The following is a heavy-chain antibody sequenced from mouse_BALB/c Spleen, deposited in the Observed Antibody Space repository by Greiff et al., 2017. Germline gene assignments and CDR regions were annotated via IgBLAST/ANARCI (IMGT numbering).Heavy chain of an antibody. CDR2: IRSKSNNYAT. V-gene: IGHV10-1*02. J-gene: IGHJ3*01. CDR1: GFTFNTYA. Sequence: EVQGVESGGGLVQPKGSLKLSCAASGFTFNTYAMNWVRQAPGKGLEWVARIRSKSNNYATYYADSVKDRFTISRDDSQSMLYLQMNNLKTEDTAMYYCVRPAYYGSSYGWFAYWGQGTLVTVSA. CDR3: VRPAYYGSSYGWFAY. D-gene: IGHD1-1*01.